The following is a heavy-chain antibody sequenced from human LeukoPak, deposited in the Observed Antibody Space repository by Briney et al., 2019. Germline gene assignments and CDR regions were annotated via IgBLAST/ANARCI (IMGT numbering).Heavy chain of an antibody. D-gene: IGHD6-19*01. CDR2: ISYDGSNK. Sequence: PGGSLRLSCAASGFSLSNYVMHGVRQAPGKGLEWVTIISYDGSNKYYADSVKGRFTISRDNAKNSLYLQMNSLRAEDTAVYYCAKIISDWSRGAFDIWGQGTMVTVSS. V-gene: IGHV3-30-3*01. CDR1: GFSLSNYV. CDR3: AKIISDWSRGAFDI. J-gene: IGHJ3*02.